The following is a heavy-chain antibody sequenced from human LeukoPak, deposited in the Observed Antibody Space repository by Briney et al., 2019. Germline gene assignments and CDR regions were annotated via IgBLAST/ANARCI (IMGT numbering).Heavy chain of an antibody. CDR1: GGSISSYYW. CDR2: IYWNDDK. V-gene: IGHV2-5*01. D-gene: IGHD6-13*01. CDR3: AHRPHLPGIAAAGTSGDYYYGVDV. J-gene: IGHJ6*02. Sequence: TLSLTCTVSGGSISSYYWSWIRQPPGKALEWLALIYWNDDKRYSPSLKSRLTITKDTSKNQVVLTMTNMDPVDTATYYCAHRPHLPGIAAAGTSGDYYYGVDVWGQGTTVTVSS.